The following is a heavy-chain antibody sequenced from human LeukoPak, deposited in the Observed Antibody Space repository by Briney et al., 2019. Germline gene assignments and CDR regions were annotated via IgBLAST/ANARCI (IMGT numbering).Heavy chain of an antibody. Sequence: GGSLRLACAASGFTVSSNHTSWVRQAPGKGLESVSAINVGGSTYYADGVKDRFTISRDNVKNTLYLQMSSLRAEDTAVYYCARDVYYYGLDYYYMDVWGKGTTVTVSS. D-gene: IGHD3-10*01. J-gene: IGHJ6*03. V-gene: IGHV3-66*01. CDR3: ARDVYYYGLDYYYMDV. CDR2: INVGGST. CDR1: GFTVSSNH.